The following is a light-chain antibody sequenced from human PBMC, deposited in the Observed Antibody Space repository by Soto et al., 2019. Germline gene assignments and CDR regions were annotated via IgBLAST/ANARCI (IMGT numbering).Light chain of an antibody. CDR3: CSYAGSLYV. CDR2: EVS. J-gene: IGLJ1*01. V-gene: IGLV2-23*02. CDR1: SSDVGSYNL. Sequence: SVLTQPASVSGSPLQSITIFCTGTSSDVGSYNLVSWYQQHPGKAPKLMIYEVSKRPSGVSNRFSGSKSGNTASLTICGLQAENEAYYSCCSYAGSLYVFGPGPKVTVL.